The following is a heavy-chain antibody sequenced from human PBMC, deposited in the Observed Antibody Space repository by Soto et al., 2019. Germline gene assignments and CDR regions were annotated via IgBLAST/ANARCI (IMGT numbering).Heavy chain of an antibody. Sequence: GGSLRLSCAASGFTFSSYSMNWVRQAPGKGLEWVSYISSSSSTIYYADSVKGRFTISRDNAKNSLYLQMNSLRDEDTAVYYCARGGIAVAGTHGERGYWGQGTLVTVSS. CDR2: ISSSSSTI. CDR3: ARGGIAVAGTHGERGY. V-gene: IGHV3-48*02. D-gene: IGHD6-19*01. J-gene: IGHJ4*02. CDR1: GFTFSSYS.